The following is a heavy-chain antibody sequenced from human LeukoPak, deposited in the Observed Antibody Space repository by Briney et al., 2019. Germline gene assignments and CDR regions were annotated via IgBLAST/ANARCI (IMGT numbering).Heavy chain of an antibody. CDR2: IYSGGST. CDR3: ARGWEGYFDY. J-gene: IGHJ4*02. V-gene: IGHV3-53*01. CDR1: GFTVSSNY. D-gene: IGHD1-26*01. Sequence: PGGSLRLSCAASGFTVSSNYMSWVRQAPGKGLEWVSVIYSGGSTYYADSVKGRFTISRGNAKNTLYLQMNSLRAEDTAVYYCARGWEGYFDYWGQGTLVTVSS.